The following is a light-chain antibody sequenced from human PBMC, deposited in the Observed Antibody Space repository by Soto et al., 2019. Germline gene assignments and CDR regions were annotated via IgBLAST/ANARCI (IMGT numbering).Light chain of an antibody. CDR1: QSVSGSY. V-gene: IGKV3-20*01. CDR3: QQYYSSRT. Sequence: EIVLTQSPGTLSLSPGERATLSCRASQSVSGSYLAWYQQTPGQAPRLLIFGASNRATGIPDRFSGSGSGTDFSRTISRLEPEDFGVYYCQQYYSSRTFGQGTKLEIK. J-gene: IGKJ2*02. CDR2: GAS.